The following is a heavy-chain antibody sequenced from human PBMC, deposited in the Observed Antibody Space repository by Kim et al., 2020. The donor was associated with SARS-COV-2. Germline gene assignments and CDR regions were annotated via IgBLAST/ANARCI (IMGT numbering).Heavy chain of an antibody. CDR1: GFTFSNYG. Sequence: GGSLRLSCAASGFTFSNYGMHWVRQAPGKGLEWVAVIWYDGSDKYYADSVKGRFTISRDNSKNMLYLQMNTLRAEDTALYYCKMFDYWGQGTLVTVSS. CDR3: KMFDY. J-gene: IGHJ4*02. CDR2: IWYDGSDK. V-gene: IGHV3-33*01.